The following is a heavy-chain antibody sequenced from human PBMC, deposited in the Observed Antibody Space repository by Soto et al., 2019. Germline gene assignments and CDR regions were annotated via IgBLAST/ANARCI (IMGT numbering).Heavy chain of an antibody. CDR1: GFTFSYYY. CDR3: ARSGDNFNVLDY. Sequence: GGSLRLSCAASGFTFSYYYMSWVRQAPGRGLEWISYSSNSGTFARYATSVKGRFSISRDSANNSLYLEMNSLRVEDTAVYYCARSGDNFNVLDYWGQGTPVTVSS. D-gene: IGHD1-1*01. CDR2: SSNSGTFA. J-gene: IGHJ4*02. V-gene: IGHV3-11*06.